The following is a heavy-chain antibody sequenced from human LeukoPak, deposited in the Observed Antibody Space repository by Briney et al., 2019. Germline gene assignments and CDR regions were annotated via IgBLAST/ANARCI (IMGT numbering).Heavy chain of an antibody. Sequence: PGGSLRLSCAASGFTFSSYEMNWVRQAPGKGLEWVSYISSSGSTIYYADSVEGRFTISRDNAKNSLYLQMNSLRAEDTAVYYCAREGTDSYYFDYWGQGTLVTVSS. CDR1: GFTFSSYE. CDR2: ISSSGSTI. D-gene: IGHD1-1*01. CDR3: AREGTDSYYFDY. J-gene: IGHJ4*02. V-gene: IGHV3-48*03.